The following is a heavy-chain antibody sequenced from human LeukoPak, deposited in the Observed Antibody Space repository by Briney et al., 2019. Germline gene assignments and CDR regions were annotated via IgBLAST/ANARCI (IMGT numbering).Heavy chain of an antibody. CDR2: ISGSGYST. CDR1: GFTFSNND. Sequence: GGSLRLSCAASGFTFSNNDMNWVRQAPGKGLEWLSLISGSGYSTNYADSVKGRFTISRDNSKNTLYLQMNSLRAEDTAVYYCAKGWGLDYWGQGTLVTVSS. V-gene: IGHV3-23*01. CDR3: AKGWGLDY. J-gene: IGHJ4*02. D-gene: IGHD3-16*01.